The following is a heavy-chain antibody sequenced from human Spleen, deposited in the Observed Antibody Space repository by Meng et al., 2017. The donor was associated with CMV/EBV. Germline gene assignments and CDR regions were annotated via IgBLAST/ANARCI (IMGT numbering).Heavy chain of an antibody. J-gene: IGHJ4*02. CDR3: ARVLFTYSLTGTTLGY. CDR2: INPNSGGT. Sequence: ASVKVSCKASGYTFTNYDINWVRQATGQGLEWMGWINPNSGGTNYAQKFQGRVTMTRDTSISTAYMELSRLRSDDTAVYYCARVLFTYSLTGTTLGYWGQGTLVTVSS. CDR1: GYTFTNYD. D-gene: IGHD1-20*01. V-gene: IGHV1-2*02.